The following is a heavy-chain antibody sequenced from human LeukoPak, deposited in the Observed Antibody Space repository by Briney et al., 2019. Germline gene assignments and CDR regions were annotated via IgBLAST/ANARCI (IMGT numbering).Heavy chain of an antibody. CDR1: GGTFSGYA. J-gene: IGHJ6*02. CDR3: ARGGDIVVVPTTIEANYYSGLDV. D-gene: IGHD2-2*02. V-gene: IGHV1-69*13. CDR2: IIPIFGIA. Sequence: SVKVSCKASGGTFSGYAISWVRQAPGQGLEWMGEIIPIFGIANYAQKFQGRVAITADESTSTAYMELSSLRFEDTAVYYCARGGDIVVVPTTIEANYYSGLDVWGQGTTVTVSS.